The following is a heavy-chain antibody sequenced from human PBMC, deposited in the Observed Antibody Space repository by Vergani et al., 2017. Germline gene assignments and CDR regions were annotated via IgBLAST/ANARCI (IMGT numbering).Heavy chain of an antibody. Sequence: QVQLTESGPGVVRPSQTLPLTCSVSGDSISNGPYYWTWIRQPAGKGLEWLGRIYRSGSTNYNPSLQSRVTISMDSSKNQFSLRLTSVTAADTAVYYCARAQTXSHYSSDSIWFDPWGPGTLVTVSS. D-gene: IGHD3-10*01. V-gene: IGHV4-61*02. J-gene: IGHJ5*02. CDR1: GDSISNGPYY. CDR2: IYRSGST. CDR3: ARAQTXSHYSSDSIWFDP.